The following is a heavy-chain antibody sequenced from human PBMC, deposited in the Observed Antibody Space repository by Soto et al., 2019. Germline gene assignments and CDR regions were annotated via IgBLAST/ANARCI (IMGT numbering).Heavy chain of an antibody. CDR3: ARAAYYDILTGYSGMDV. D-gene: IGHD3-9*01. Sequence: GPPVKVSCKASGYTFTSYYMHWVRQAPGQGLEWMGIINPSGGSTSYAQKFQGRVTMTRDTSTSTVYMELSSLRSEDTAVYYCARAAYYDILTGYSGMDVWGQGTTVTVSS. J-gene: IGHJ6*02. CDR1: GYTFTSYY. V-gene: IGHV1-46*01. CDR2: INPSGGST.